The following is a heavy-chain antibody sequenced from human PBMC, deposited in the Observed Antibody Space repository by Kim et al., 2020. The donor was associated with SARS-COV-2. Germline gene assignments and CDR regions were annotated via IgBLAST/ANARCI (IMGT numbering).Heavy chain of an antibody. CDR2: ISYDGSNK. D-gene: IGHD3-10*01. CDR1: GFTFSSYG. J-gene: IGHJ4*02. CDR3: ARDLSELWFGAGISDY. Sequence: GGSLRLSCAASGFTFSSYGMHWVRQAPGKGLEWVAVISYDGSNKYYADSVKGRFTISRDNSKNTLYLQMNSLRAEDTAVYYCARDLSELWFGAGISDYWGQGTLVTVSS. V-gene: IGHV3-33*05.